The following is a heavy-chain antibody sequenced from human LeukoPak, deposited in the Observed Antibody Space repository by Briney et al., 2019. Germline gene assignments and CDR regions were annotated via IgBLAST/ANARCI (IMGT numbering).Heavy chain of an antibody. D-gene: IGHD3-9*01. CDR2: INAGNGNT. CDR1: GYTFTSYA. CDR3: ARGLRYFDWSTDTLPTGY. V-gene: IGHV1-3*01. Sequence: ASVKVSCKASGYTFTSYAMHWVRQAPGQRLEWMGWINAGNGNTKYSQKFLGRVTITRDTSASTAYMELSSLRSEDTAVYYCARGLRYFDWSTDTLPTGYWGQGTLVTVSS. J-gene: IGHJ4*02.